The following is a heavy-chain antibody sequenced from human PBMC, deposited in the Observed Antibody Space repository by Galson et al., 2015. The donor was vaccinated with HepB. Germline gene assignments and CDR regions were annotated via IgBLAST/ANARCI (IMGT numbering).Heavy chain of an antibody. Sequence: SVKVSCKASGYTFTSYGISWVRQAPGQGLEWMGWISAHNGITNYAQKVQGRVTMTTDTSTNTAYMELRSLRSDDTAVYYCAREGFRAYDYAGHYFYGLDVWGQGTTVTVSS. CDR1: GYTFTSYG. CDR2: ISAHNGIT. D-gene: IGHD3-3*01. CDR3: AREGFRAYDYAGHYFYGLDV. J-gene: IGHJ6*02. V-gene: IGHV1-18*01.